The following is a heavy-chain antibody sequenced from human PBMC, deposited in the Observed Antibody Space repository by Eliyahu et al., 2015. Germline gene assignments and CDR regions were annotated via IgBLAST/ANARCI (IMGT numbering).Heavy chain of an antibody. CDR1: GFXFGNYW. D-gene: IGHD1-1*01. J-gene: IGHJ4*02. CDR2: IKSDGSIT. V-gene: IGHV3-74*01. Sequence: EVQLVESGGELVQPGGSLXLXCXASGFXFGNYWMPWVRQAPGKGLVWVSRIKSDGSITAYPDSVEGRFTISRDNAKNTLYLQMNSLRAEDTAVYYCARGGSSWNDAPLDYWGQGTLVTVSS. CDR3: ARGGSSWNDAPLDY.